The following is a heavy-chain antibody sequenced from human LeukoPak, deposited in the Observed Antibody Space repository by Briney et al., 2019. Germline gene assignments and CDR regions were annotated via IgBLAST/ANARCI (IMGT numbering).Heavy chain of an antibody. J-gene: IGHJ4*02. CDR1: GGSISSYY. CDR3: ARGGWGSSSWWFDY. Sequence: PSETLSLTCTVSGGSISSYYWSWIRQPPGKGLEWIGYIYYSGSTNYNPSLKSRVTISVDTSKNQFSLKLSSVTAADTAVYYCARGGWGSSSWWFDYWGQGTLVTVSS. V-gene: IGHV4-59*01. CDR2: IYYSGST. D-gene: IGHD6-13*01.